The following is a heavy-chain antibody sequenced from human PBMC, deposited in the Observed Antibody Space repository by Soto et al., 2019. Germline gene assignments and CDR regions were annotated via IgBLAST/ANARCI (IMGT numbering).Heavy chain of an antibody. D-gene: IGHD6-25*01. CDR2: IYYSGST. Sequence: PSETLSLTCTVSGGSISSYYWSWIRQPPGKGLEWIGYIYYSGSTNYNPSLKSRVTISVDTSKNQFSLKLSSVTAADTAVYYCARVAGYYYYYMDVWGKGTTVTVS. J-gene: IGHJ6*03. V-gene: IGHV4-59*01. CDR3: ARVAGYYYYYMDV. CDR1: GGSISSYY.